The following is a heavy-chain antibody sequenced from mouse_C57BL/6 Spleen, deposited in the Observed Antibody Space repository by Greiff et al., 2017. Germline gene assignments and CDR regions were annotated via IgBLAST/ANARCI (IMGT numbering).Heavy chain of an antibody. V-gene: IGHV1-52*01. Sequence: QVQLQQPGAELVRPGSSVKLSCKASGYTFTSYWMHWVKQRPIQGLEWIGNIDPSDSETHYNQKFKDKATLTVDKSSSTAYMQLSSLTSEDSAVYYCARWDIYYDYDEGFAYWGQGTLVTVSA. CDR2: IDPSDSET. CDR1: GYTFTSYW. D-gene: IGHD2-4*01. CDR3: ARWDIYYDYDEGFAY. J-gene: IGHJ3*01.